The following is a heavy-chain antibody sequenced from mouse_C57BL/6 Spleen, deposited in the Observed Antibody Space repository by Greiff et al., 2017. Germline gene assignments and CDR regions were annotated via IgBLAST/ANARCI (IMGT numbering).Heavy chain of an antibody. J-gene: IGHJ1*03. Sequence: QVQLQQPGAELVKPGASVKLSCKASGYTFTSYWMHWVKQRPGRGLEWIGRIDPNSGGTKYNEKFKGKATVTVDKPSSTAYMRLSSLTSEDSAVYYWARRRGSQLGYFEGWGTGTTVTVSS. CDR1: GYTFTSYW. V-gene: IGHV1-72*01. CDR3: ARRRGSQLGYFEG. CDR2: IDPNSGGT.